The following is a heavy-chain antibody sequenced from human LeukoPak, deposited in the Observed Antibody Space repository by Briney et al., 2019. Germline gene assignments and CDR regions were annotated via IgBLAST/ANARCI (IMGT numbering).Heavy chain of an antibody. CDR2: IYPGDSDT. J-gene: IGHJ4*02. V-gene: IGHV5-51*01. Sequence: GESPKISCKGSGYSFTSYWIGWVRQMPGKGLEWMGIIYPGDSDTRYSPSFQGQVTISADKSISTAYLQWSSLKASDTAMYYCARGITMIRGVVSTFDYWGQGTLVTVSS. CDR3: ARGITMIRGVVSTFDY. CDR1: GYSFTSYW. D-gene: IGHD3-10*01.